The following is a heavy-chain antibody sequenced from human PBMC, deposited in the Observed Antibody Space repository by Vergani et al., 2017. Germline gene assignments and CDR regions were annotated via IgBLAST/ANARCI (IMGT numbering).Heavy chain of an antibody. CDR1: GHSISSGYY. D-gene: IGHD6-13*01. Sequence: QVQLQESGPGLVKPSETLSLTCAVSGHSISSGYYWGWIRQPPGKGLEWIGSIYHSGSTYYNPSLKSRVTISVDTSKNQFSLKLSAVTAADTAVYYCARRRGMGAAADIGFDYWGQGTLVTVSS. J-gene: IGHJ4*02. CDR2: IYHSGST. V-gene: IGHV4-38-2*01. CDR3: ARRRGMGAAADIGFDY.